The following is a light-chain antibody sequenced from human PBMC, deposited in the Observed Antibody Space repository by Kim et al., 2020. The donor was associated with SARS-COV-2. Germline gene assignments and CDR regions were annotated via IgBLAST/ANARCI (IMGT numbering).Light chain of an antibody. CDR3: AAWDDSRTVL. CDR1: ISNIGTNT. CDR2: SNN. J-gene: IGLJ2*01. V-gene: IGLV1-44*01. Sequence: ELTQPPSASGTPGQRVTFSCSGSISNIGTNTVNWYQQLPGTAPKLLIYSNNQRPSGVPDRFSGSKSGTSASLAISGLQSDDEADYYCAAWDDSRTVLFGGGTKVTVL.